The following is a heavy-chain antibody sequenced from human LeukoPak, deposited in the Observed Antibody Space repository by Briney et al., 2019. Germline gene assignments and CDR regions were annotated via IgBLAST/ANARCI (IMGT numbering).Heavy chain of an antibody. Sequence: ASVKVSCKASGYTFTGYYMHWVRQAPGQGLEWMGWINPNSGGTNYAQKFQGRVTMTRDTSISTAYMELSRLRSDDTAVYYCARAVPDYDFWSGYLYYFDYWGQGTLVTVSS. V-gene: IGHV1-2*02. D-gene: IGHD3-3*01. CDR1: GYTFTGYY. CDR3: ARAVPDYDFWSGYLYYFDY. J-gene: IGHJ4*02. CDR2: INPNSGGT.